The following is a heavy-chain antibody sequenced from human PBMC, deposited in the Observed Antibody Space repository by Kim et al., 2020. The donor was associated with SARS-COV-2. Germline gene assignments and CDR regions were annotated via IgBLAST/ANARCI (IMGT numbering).Heavy chain of an antibody. Sequence: SETLSLTCTVSGGSISSGGYYWSWIRQHPGKGLEWIGYIYYSGSTYYNPSLKSRVTISVDTSKNQFSLKLSSVTAADTAVYYCARVLINSPSYIVATIFDYWGQGTLVTVSS. J-gene: IGHJ4*02. D-gene: IGHD5-12*01. CDR3: ARVLINSPSYIVATIFDY. CDR2: IYYSGST. CDR1: GGSISSGGYY. V-gene: IGHV4-31*03.